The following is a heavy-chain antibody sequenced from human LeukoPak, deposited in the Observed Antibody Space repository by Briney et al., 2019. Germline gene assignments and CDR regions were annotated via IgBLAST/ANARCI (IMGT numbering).Heavy chain of an antibody. CDR2: IYYSGST. V-gene: IGHV4-59*01. D-gene: IGHD2-2*02. J-gene: IGHJ6*03. CDR3: ARGMAAIEYYYYYYMDV. CDR1: GGSISSYY. Sequence: SETLSLTCTVSGGSISSYYWSWIRQPPGKGLEWIGYIYYSGSTNYNPSLKSRVTISVKTSKNQFSLKLRSVTAADTAVYYCARGMAAIEYYYYYYMDVWGKGTTVTVSS.